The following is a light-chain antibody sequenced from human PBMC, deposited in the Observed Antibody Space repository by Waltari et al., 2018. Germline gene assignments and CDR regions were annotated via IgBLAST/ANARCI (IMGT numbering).Light chain of an antibody. CDR1: QSVHNY. V-gene: IGKV3-11*01. Sequence: DIVLTQSPATLSLSPGERATLSCRACQSVHNYLAWYQQKPGQAPRLLIYDTSNRATGIPARFSGIGSGTDFTLTISSLEPEDFAVYYCQQRTNWPLTFGGGTKVEIK. CDR2: DTS. CDR3: QQRTNWPLT. J-gene: IGKJ4*01.